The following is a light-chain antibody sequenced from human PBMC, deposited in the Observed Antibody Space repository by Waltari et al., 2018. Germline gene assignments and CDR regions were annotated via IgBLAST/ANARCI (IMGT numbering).Light chain of an antibody. Sequence: QAVLTQPSSLSATPGASASLTCTLRSGINVGTYRIYCYHQKPGSPPQYLLRYKSDSDKQQGSGVPSRFSGSKDVSANAGILLISGLQSEDEADYYCMIWHGSAAVFGGGTQLTVL. CDR1: SGINVGTYR. V-gene: IGLV5-45*03. CDR3: MIWHGSAAV. J-gene: IGLJ7*01. CDR2: YKSDSDK.